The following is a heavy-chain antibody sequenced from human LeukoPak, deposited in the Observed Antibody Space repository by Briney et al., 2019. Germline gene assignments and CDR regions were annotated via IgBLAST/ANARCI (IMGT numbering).Heavy chain of an antibody. Sequence: PSETLSLTCTVSGGSISSGSYYWSWIRQPAGKGLEWIGRIYTSGSTNYNPSLKSRVTISVDTSKNQFSLKLSSVTAADTAVYYCARDSPLRSGSPYWGQGTLVTVSS. CDR1: GGSISSGSYY. J-gene: IGHJ4*02. V-gene: IGHV4-61*02. D-gene: IGHD3-10*01. CDR3: ARDSPLRSGSPY. CDR2: IYTSGST.